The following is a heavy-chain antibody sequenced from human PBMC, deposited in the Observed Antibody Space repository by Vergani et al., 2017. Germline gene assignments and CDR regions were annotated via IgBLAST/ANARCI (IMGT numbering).Heavy chain of an antibody. V-gene: IGHV4-59*08. CDR2: IYYSGSP. J-gene: IGHJ5*02. CDR1: GGSISSYY. CDR3: ASGETYSSSWFGWFDP. Sequence: QVQLQESGPGLVKPSETLSLTCTVSGGSISSYYWSWIRQPPGKGLEWIGYIYYSGSPNSNPSLKSRVTISVYTSKNQFSLKLSSVTAADTAVYYCASGETYSSSWFGWFDPWGQGTLVTVSS. D-gene: IGHD6-13*01.